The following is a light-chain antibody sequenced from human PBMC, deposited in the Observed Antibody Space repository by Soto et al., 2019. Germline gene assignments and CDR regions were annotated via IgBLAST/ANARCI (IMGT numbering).Light chain of an antibody. V-gene: IGKV2-28*01. Sequence: DIVMTQSPLSLPVTPGEPASNSCRSSQSLLHSNGYNYLDWYLQKPGQSPQLLIYLGSNRASGVPDRFSGSGSGTDFTLKINRVEAEDVGVYYCMQALQTSITFGHVTRLEIK. J-gene: IGKJ5*01. CDR1: QSLLHSNGYNY. CDR2: LGS. CDR3: MQALQTSIT.